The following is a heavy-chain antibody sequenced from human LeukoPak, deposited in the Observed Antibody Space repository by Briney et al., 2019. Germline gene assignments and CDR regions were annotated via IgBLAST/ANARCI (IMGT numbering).Heavy chain of an antibody. CDR1: GFTFSSYS. Sequence: GGSLRLSCAASGFTFSSYSMNWVRQAPGKGLEWVSSISSSSSYIYYADSVKGRFTISRDNAKNSLYLQMNSLRGEDTAVYYCANRATAGQFDPWGQGTLVTVSS. D-gene: IGHD1-26*01. CDR3: ANRATAGQFDP. V-gene: IGHV3-21*01. CDR2: ISSSSSYI. J-gene: IGHJ5*02.